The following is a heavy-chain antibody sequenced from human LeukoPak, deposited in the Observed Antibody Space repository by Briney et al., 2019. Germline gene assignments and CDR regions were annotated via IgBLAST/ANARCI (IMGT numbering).Heavy chain of an antibody. CDR3: AKVGRYYDSSGYHIDY. J-gene: IGHJ4*02. CDR1: GFTFSSYG. CDR2: ISYDGSNK. V-gene: IGHV3-30*18. D-gene: IGHD3-22*01. Sequence: GRSLRLSCAASGFTFSSYGMHWVRQAPGKGLGWVAVISYDGSNKYYADSVKGRFTISRDNSKNTLYLQMNSLRAEDTAVYYCAKVGRYYDSSGYHIDYWGQGTLVTVSS.